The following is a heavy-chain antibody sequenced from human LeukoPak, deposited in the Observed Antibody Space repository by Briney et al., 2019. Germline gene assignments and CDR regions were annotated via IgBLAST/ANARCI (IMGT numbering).Heavy chain of an antibody. Sequence: GESLKISCKGSGYTFAGYWIAWVRQMPGKGLEWMGIIYPGDSDTRYSPSFQGQVTISADKSISTAYLQWSSLKASDTAMYYCARRRGAGTTVPWGQGTLVTVSS. CDR2: IYPGDSDT. D-gene: IGHD1-7*01. CDR1: GYTFAGYW. V-gene: IGHV5-51*01. CDR3: ARRRGAGTTVP. J-gene: IGHJ5*02.